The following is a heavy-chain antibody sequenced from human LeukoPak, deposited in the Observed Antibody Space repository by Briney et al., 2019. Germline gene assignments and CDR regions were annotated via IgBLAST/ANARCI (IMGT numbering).Heavy chain of an antibody. CDR3: ARVLLLWFGELPGFDY. V-gene: IGHV3-7*01. Sequence: GGSLRLSCAASGFTFSDYNMSWVRQAPGKGLEWVANIKQDGSEKYYVDSVKGRFTISRDNAKNSLYLQMNSLRAEDTAVYYCARVLLLWFGELPGFDYWGQGTLVTVSS. CDR1: GFTFSDYN. D-gene: IGHD3-10*01. J-gene: IGHJ4*02. CDR2: IKQDGSEK.